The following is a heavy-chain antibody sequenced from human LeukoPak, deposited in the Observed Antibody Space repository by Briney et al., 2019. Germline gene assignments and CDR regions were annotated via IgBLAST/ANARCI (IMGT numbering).Heavy chain of an antibody. Sequence: PSQTLSLTCAVSGGSISSGEYSWSWIRQPPGKGLEWIGYIYHRGSTYYNPSLKSRVTISVDRSKNQLSLKLSSVTAADTAVYYCVRGGRGSYFGAFDIWGQGTMVTVSS. D-gene: IGHD1-26*01. CDR3: VRGGRGSYFGAFDI. CDR1: GGSISSGEYS. J-gene: IGHJ3*02. V-gene: IGHV4-30-2*01. CDR2: IYHRGST.